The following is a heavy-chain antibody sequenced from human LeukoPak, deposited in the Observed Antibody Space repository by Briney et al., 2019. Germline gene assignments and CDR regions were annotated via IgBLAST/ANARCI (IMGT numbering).Heavy chain of an antibody. D-gene: IGHD3-16*01. CDR3: ARGGSPRYYYGMDV. CDR2: IKQDGSEK. J-gene: IGHJ6*02. CDR1: GFTFSSYW. Sequence: GSLSLSCAASGFTFSSYWMSWVRPAPGKGLEWVANIKQDGSEKYYVDSVKGRFTISRDNAKNSLYLQMNSLRAEDTAVYYCARGGSPRYYYGMDVWGQGTTVTVSS. V-gene: IGHV3-7*01.